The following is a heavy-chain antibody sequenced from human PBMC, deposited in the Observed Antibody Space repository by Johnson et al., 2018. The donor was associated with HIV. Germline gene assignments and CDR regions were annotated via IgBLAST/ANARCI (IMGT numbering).Heavy chain of an antibody. CDR3: AKGLGRAAAGTRNAFDI. J-gene: IGHJ3*02. CDR1: GFTFDDYD. D-gene: IGHD6-13*01. CDR2: IKWNGDTT. Sequence: MLLVESGGGVVRPGGSLRLSCAASGFTFDDYDMSWVRQAPGKGLEWVSGIKWNGDTTSSVDSLKGRFTISRDNAKNSLFLQMNSLSAEETAVYYCAKGLGRAAAGTRNAFDIWGQGTMVTVSS. V-gene: IGHV3-20*04.